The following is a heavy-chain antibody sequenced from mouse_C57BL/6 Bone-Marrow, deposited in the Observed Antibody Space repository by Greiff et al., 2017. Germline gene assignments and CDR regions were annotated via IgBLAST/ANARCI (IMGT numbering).Heavy chain of an antibody. D-gene: IGHD4-1*02. V-gene: IGHV1-81*01. J-gene: IGHJ3*01. CDR1: GYTFTSYG. CDR3: ASRPTGTYAY. Sequence: VQLQESGAELARPGASVKLSCKASGYTFTSYGISWVKQRTGQGLEWIGEIYPRSGSTYYNEKFKGKATLTADKSSSTAYMELRSLTSEDSAVYYCASRPTGTYAYWGQGTLVTVSA. CDR2: IYPRSGST.